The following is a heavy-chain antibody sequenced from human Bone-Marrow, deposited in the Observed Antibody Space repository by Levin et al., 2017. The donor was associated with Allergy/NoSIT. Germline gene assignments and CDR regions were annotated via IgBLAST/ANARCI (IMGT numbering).Heavy chain of an antibody. CDR1: GFTFNAYA. V-gene: IGHV3-23*01. J-gene: IGHJ3*02. Sequence: LSLTCAASGFTFNAYAMIWVRQAPGKGLEWVSGILRSSIATYYADSVDGRFTISRDDSKKMVYLQMDSLRAEDTAVYYCATYIQKSSDMWGQGTMVTVSS. D-gene: IGHD2-15*01. CDR3: ATYIQKSSDM. CDR2: ILRSSIAT.